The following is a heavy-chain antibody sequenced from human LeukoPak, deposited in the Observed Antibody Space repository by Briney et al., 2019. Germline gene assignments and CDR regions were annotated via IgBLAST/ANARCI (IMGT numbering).Heavy chain of an antibody. V-gene: IGHV3-13*01. J-gene: IGHJ4*02. D-gene: IGHD5-18*01. CDR1: GFPFSSYD. CDR3: ARQGYSYGFDY. Sequence: GGSLSLSCEASGFPFSSYDMNWARKATGKGLEWVSAIGTAGDTYYPGSVKGRFTISRENAKNSLYLQMNSLRAGDTAVYYCARQGYSYGFDYWGQGTLVTVSS. CDR2: IGTAGDT.